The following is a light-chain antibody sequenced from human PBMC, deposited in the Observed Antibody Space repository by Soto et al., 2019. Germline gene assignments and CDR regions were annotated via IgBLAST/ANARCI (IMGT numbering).Light chain of an antibody. CDR3: LQDFSYPYT. CDR2: AAS. Sequence: AIQMTQSPSSLSASLGDRVTITCRASQGIRNDLGWYQQKPGKAPQLLICAASYLQSGVPSRFSGSGYGTDFTLTINNLQPEDLATYYCLQDFSYPYTFGQGTKVEIK. J-gene: IGKJ2*01. CDR1: QGIRND. V-gene: IGKV1-6*01.